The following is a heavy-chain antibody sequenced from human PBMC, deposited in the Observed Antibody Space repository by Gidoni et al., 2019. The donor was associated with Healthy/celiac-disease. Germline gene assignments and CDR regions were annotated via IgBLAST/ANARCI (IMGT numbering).Heavy chain of an antibody. CDR3: ARDVVGAISXFXY. CDR1: GYSISSGYY. V-gene: IGHV4-38-2*02. J-gene: IGHJ4*02. CDR2: IYHSGST. D-gene: IGHD1-26*01. Sequence: QVQLQESGPGLVKPSETLSLTCAVSGYSISSGYYWGWIRQPPGKGLEWIGSIYHSGSTYYNPSLKSRVTISVDTSKNQFSLKLSSVTAADTAVYYCARDVVGAISXFXYWGQGTLVTVSS.